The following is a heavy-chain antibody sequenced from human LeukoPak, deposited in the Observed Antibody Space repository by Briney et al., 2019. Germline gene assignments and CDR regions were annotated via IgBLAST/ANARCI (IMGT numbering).Heavy chain of an antibody. V-gene: IGHV1-69*01. CDR3: ARVGANSSGWYYFDY. J-gene: IGHJ4*02. CDR2: IIPIFGTA. Sequence: ASVKVSCKASGGTFSSYAISWVRQAPGQGLEWMGGIIPIFGTANYAQKFQGRVTITADESTSTAYMELSSLRSEDTAVYYCARVGANSSGWYYFDYWGQGTLVTVSS. D-gene: IGHD6-19*01. CDR1: GGTFSSYA.